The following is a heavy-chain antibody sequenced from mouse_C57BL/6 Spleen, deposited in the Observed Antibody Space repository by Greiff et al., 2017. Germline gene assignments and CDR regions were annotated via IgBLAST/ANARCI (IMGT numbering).Heavy chain of an antibody. D-gene: IGHD1-1*01. CDR2: IDPSDSYT. Sequence: QVQLQQPGAELVMPGASVKLSCKASGYTFTSYWMHWVKQRPGQGLEWIGVIDPSDSYTNYNQKFKGKSTLTVDKSSSTAYMQLSSLTSEDSAVYYCATNYYGSSPYAMDYWGQGTSVTVSS. J-gene: IGHJ4*01. CDR1: GYTFTSYW. V-gene: IGHV1-69*01. CDR3: ATNYYGSSPYAMDY.